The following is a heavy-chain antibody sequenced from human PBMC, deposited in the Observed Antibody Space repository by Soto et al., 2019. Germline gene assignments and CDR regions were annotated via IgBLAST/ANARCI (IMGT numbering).Heavy chain of an antibody. J-gene: IGHJ4*02. CDR3: ARLRSLPSTIKFGNDFDY. D-gene: IGHD1-1*01. V-gene: IGHV5-10-1*01. CDR1: GYNFKNKL. Sequence: GEYLKISCKGSGYNFKNKLIDLDREARREGTEWMGRIEPSDSYIDYSPSFKGHVTISSDKSIKPVYLQWSSLKASDTAMYYCARLRSLPSTIKFGNDFDYWGQGALVTVSS. CDR2: IEPSDSYI.